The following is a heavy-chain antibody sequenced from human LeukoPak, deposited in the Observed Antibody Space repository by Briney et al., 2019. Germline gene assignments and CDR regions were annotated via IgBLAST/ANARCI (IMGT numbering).Heavy chain of an antibody. Sequence: PSETLSLTCTVSGGSISSADYYWSWIRQPPGKGLEWFGYIYYSGSTSYNPSLKSRVTISVDTSKNQFSLRLSSMTAAHTAVYYCARDGGLWFGELSAFDYWGQGTLVTVSS. V-gene: IGHV4-30-4*08. CDR2: IYYSGST. J-gene: IGHJ4*02. CDR3: ARDGGLWFGELSAFDY. D-gene: IGHD3-10*01. CDR1: GGSISSADYY.